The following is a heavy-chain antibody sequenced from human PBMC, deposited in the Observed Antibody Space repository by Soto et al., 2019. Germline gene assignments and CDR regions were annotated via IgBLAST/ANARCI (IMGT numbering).Heavy chain of an antibody. CDR2: IYPGDSDT. V-gene: IGHV5-51*01. D-gene: IGHD3-10*02. CDR1: GYIFTNYW. Sequence: GESLKISCKGSGYIFTNYWIGWVRQMPGKGLEWMGIIYPGDSDTRYSPSFEGHVTIAADKSISTAYLQWSRLKASYTAIYYCARIVRGIIISDRFDTWGQGTPVTVSS. J-gene: IGHJ5*02. CDR3: ARIVRGIIISDRFDT.